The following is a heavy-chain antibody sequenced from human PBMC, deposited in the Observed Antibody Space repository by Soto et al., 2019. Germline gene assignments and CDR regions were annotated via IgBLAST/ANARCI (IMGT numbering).Heavy chain of an antibody. J-gene: IGHJ4*02. Sequence: SETLSLTCAVYGGSFSGYYWSWIRQPPGKGLEWIGEINHSGSTNYNPSLKSRVTISVDTSKNQFSLKLSSVTAADTAVYYCARGGEDIVVVPAAPRLFVYWGQGTLVTVSS. CDR2: INHSGST. V-gene: IGHV4-34*01. CDR1: GGSFSGYY. D-gene: IGHD2-2*01. CDR3: ARGGEDIVVVPAAPRLFVY.